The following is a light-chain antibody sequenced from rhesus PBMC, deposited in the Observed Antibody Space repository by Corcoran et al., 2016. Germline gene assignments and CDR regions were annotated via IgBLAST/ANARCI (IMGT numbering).Light chain of an antibody. J-gene: IGKJ2*01. Sequence: DIVMTQSPDSLAVSLGERVTINCKSRQSLLYSSNSKNYLAWYQQKPGQAPKLHISGASTRESGVPNRYSGIGSGTHFTLNISGLQAEDVAVYYCQQHYSSPYSFGQGTKLEIK. V-gene: IGKV4-1*01. CDR2: GAS. CDR3: QQHYSSPYS. CDR1: QSLLYSSNSKNY.